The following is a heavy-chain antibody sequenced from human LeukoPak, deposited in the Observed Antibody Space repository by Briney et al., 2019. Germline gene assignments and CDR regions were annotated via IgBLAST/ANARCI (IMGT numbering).Heavy chain of an antibody. CDR3: ARLKEAALGADY. D-gene: IGHD3-16*01. CDR1: GGSISSGDYY. J-gene: IGHJ4*02. V-gene: IGHV4-30-4*08. CDR2: IYYSGST. Sequence: PSETLSLTCTVSGGSISSGDYYWSWIRQPPGKGLEWIGYIYYSGSTYYNPSLKSRVTISVDTSKNQFSLKLSSVTAADTAVYYCARLKEAALGADYWGQGTLVTVSS.